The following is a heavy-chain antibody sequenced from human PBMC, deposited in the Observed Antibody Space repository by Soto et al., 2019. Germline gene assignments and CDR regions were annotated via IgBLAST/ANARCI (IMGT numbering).Heavy chain of an antibody. D-gene: IGHD3-16*01. V-gene: IGHV4-59*08. CDR1: GGSISSYY. CDR3: ARVSTKGDYYFDY. Sequence: SETLSLTCTVSGGSISSYYWSWIRQPPGKGLEWIGYIYYSGSTNYNPSLKSRVTISVDTSKNQFSLKLSSVTAADTAVYYCARVSTKGDYYFDYWGQGTLVTVSS. J-gene: IGHJ4*02. CDR2: IYYSGST.